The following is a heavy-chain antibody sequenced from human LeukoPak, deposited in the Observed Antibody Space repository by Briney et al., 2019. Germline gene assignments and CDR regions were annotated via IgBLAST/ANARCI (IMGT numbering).Heavy chain of an antibody. CDR1: GGSISSGGYY. CDR2: IYYSGST. CDR3: ASSYDSSGYPYFQH. D-gene: IGHD3-22*01. J-gene: IGHJ1*01. Sequence: SETLSLTCTVSGGSISSGGYYWSWIRQHPGKGLGWIGYIYYSGSTYYNPSLKSRVTISVDRSKNQFSLKLSSVTAADTAVYYCASSYDSSGYPYFQHWGQGTLVTVSS. V-gene: IGHV4-31*03.